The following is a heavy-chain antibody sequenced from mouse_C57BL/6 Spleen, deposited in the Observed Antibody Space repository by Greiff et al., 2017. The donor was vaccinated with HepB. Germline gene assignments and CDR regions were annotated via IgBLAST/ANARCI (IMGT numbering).Heavy chain of an antibody. Sequence: VQLQQSGAELVKPGASVKISCKASGYAFSSYWMNWVKQRPGKGLEWIGQIYPGDGDTNYNGKFKGKATLAADTSSSTAYMQRSSLTSEDSAVYCCAREGKVVESFDYWGQGTTLTVSS. CDR2: IYPGDGDT. D-gene: IGHD1-1*01. J-gene: IGHJ2*01. CDR1: GYAFSSYW. V-gene: IGHV1-80*01. CDR3: AREGKVVESFDY.